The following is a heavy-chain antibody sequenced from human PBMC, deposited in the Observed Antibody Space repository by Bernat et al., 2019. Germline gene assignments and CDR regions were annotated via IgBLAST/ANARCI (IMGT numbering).Heavy chain of an antibody. V-gene: IGHV3-23*01. CDR1: GFTFSSYA. CDR2: ISGSGGST. CDR3: AKDRGRGGIAAAGYFDY. D-gene: IGHD6-13*01. Sequence: EVQLLESGGGLVQPGGSLRLSCAASGFTFSSYAMSWVRQAPGKGLEWVSAISGSGGSTYYADSVKGRFTISRDNSKNTLYLQMNSLRAEDTAVYYCAKDRGRGGIAAAGYFDYWGQGTLVTVSS. J-gene: IGHJ4*02.